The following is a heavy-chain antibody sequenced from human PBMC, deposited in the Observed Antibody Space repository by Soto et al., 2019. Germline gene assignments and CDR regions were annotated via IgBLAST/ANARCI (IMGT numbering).Heavy chain of an antibody. J-gene: IGHJ6*02. D-gene: IGHD2-2*02. CDR1: GGTFSSYA. Sequence: ASVKVSCKASGGTFSSYAISWVRQAPGQGLEWMGGIIPIFGTANYAQKFQGRVTITADESTSTAYMELSSLRSEDTAVYYCASTISQHCSSTSCYTYDYYVMDVPSQRTT. CDR2: IIPIFGTA. V-gene: IGHV1-69*13. CDR3: ASTISQHCSSTSCYTYDYYVMDV.